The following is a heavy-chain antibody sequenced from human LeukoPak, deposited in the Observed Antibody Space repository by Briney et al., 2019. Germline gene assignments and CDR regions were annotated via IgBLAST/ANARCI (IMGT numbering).Heavy chain of an antibody. V-gene: IGHV1-2*02. CDR1: GYTFTGYY. Sequence: ASVKVSCKASGYTFTGYYMHWVRQAPGQGLEWMGWINPNSGGTDYAQNFQGRVTMTRDTSISTAYMELIRLRPDDTAVYYCARLYYYDNSGYKYNWFDPWGQGTLVTVS. CDR2: INPNSGGT. D-gene: IGHD3-22*01. CDR3: ARLYYYDNSGYKYNWFDP. J-gene: IGHJ5*02.